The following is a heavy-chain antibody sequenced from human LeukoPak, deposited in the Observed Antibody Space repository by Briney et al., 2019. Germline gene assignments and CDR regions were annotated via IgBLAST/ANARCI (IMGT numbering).Heavy chain of an antibody. D-gene: IGHD5-18*01. CDR2: IYYSGST. J-gene: IGHJ4*02. CDR1: GGSIGSGDYY. Sequence: SETLSLTCTVSGGSIGSGDYYWSWIRQPPGKGLEWIGYIYYSGSTHYNPSLKSRVTISVDTSKNQFSLKLSSVTAADTAVYYCASEGIQRGIDYWGQGTLVTVSS. CDR3: ASEGIQRGIDY. V-gene: IGHV4-30-4*01.